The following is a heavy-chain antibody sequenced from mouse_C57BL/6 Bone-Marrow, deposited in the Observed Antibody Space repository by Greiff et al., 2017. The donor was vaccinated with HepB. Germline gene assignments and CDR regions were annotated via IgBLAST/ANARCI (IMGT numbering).Heavy chain of an antibody. D-gene: IGHD2-5*01. CDR1: GFSLTSYG. V-gene: IGHV2-2*01. CDR3: ATPTIVTTEFAY. CDR2: IWSGGST. Sequence: VNLVESGPGLVQPSQSLSITCTVSGFSLTSYGVHWVRQSPGKGLEWLGVIWSGGSTDYNAAFISRLSISKDNSKSQVFFKMNSLQADDTAIYYCATPTIVTTEFAYWGQGTLVTVSA. J-gene: IGHJ3*01.